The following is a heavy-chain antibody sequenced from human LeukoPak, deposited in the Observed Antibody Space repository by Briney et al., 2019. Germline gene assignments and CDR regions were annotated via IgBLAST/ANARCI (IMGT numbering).Heavy chain of an antibody. CDR1: GGSISSSSYY. Sequence: SETLSLTCTVSGGSISSSSYYWGWIRQPPGKGLEWIGSIYYSGSTYYNPSLKRRAPISVDTSKNQCSLKLSSVPAADTAVYYCARAEELSIAARGFDPWGQGTLVTVSS. CDR2: IYYSGST. CDR3: ARAEELSIAARGFDP. J-gene: IGHJ5*02. V-gene: IGHV4-39*01. D-gene: IGHD6-6*01.